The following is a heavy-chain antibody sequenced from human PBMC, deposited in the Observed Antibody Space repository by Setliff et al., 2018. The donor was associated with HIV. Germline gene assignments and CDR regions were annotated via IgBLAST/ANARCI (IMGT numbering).Heavy chain of an antibody. CDR1: GYSIISSNW. V-gene: IGHV4-28*03. Sequence: SETLSLTCTVSGYSIISSNWWGWIRQPPGKGLAWTGYIYYSGSTYYNPSLKSRVTMSVDTSKNHFSLKLSSVTAVDTAVYFCARGWGAGSYSRPSWFDPWGQGTLVTVSS. CDR3: ARGWGAGSYSRPSWFDP. D-gene: IGHD3-10*01. J-gene: IGHJ5*02. CDR2: IYYSGST.